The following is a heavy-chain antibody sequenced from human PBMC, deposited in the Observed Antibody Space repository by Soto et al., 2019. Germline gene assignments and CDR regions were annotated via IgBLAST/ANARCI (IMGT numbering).Heavy chain of an antibody. V-gene: IGHV4-59*01. CDR2: IYYSGST. D-gene: IGHD6-13*01. CDR3: ARAGSWPFFDY. Sequence: SKTLSVTCTVCGGSISSYYWIWIRQPPGKGLEWIGYIYYSGSTNYNPSLKSRVTISVDTSKNQFSLKLSSVTAADTAVYYCARAGSWPFFDYWGQGTLVTVS. CDR1: GGSISSYY. J-gene: IGHJ4*02.